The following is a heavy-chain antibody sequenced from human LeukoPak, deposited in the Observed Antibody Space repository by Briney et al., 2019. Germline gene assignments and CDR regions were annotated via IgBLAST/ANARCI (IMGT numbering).Heavy chain of an antibody. D-gene: IGHD3-9*01. CDR3: ARAHYDILTGYYSAMGRAYDY. CDR1: GYTLTELS. CDR2: ISAYNGNT. V-gene: IGHV1-18*01. Sequence: ASVKVSCKVSGYTLTELSMHWVRQAPGKGLEWMGWISAYNGNTNYAQKLQGRVTMTTDTSTSTAYMELRSLRSDDTAVYYCARAHYDILTGYYSAMGRAYDYWGQGTLVTVSS. J-gene: IGHJ4*02.